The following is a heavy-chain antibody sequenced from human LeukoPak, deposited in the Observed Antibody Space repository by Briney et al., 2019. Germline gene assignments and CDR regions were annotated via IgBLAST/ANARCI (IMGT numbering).Heavy chain of an antibody. V-gene: IGHV1-46*01. J-gene: IGHJ6*03. CDR1: GYTFTSYY. CDR2: INPSGGST. CDR3: ARKRFGRNGYNLTASYYRDV. D-gene: IGHD5-24*01. Sequence: ASVKVSCKASGYTFTSYYMHWVRQAPGQGLEWMGIINPSGGSTSYAQKFQGRVTMTRDTSTSTVYMELSSLRSEDTAVYYCARKRFGRNGYNLTASYYRDVWGKGTT.